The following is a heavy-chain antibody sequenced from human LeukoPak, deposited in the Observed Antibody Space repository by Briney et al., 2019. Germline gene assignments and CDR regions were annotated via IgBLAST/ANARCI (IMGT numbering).Heavy chain of an antibody. Sequence: GGSLRLSCAASGFTFSSYGMHWVRQAPGKGLEWVAVISYDGSNKYYADSLKGQFTISRDNSKNTLYLQMNSLRAEDTAIYYCAKAYSGTYLSFDYWGQGTLVTVSS. CDR2: ISYDGSNK. J-gene: IGHJ4*02. CDR1: GFTFSSYG. D-gene: IGHD1-26*01. CDR3: AKAYSGTYLSFDY. V-gene: IGHV3-30*18.